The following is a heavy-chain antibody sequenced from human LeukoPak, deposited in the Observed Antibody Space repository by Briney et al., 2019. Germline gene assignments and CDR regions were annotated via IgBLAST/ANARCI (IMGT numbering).Heavy chain of an antibody. J-gene: IGHJ4*02. CDR1: GFTFSDYY. D-gene: IGHD6-13*01. CDR3: ARAGYSSSWYVHSIFDY. V-gene: IGHV3-11*06. CDR2: ISSSSSYT. Sequence: PGGSLRLSCAASGFTFSDYYMSWIRQAPGKGLEWVSYISSSSSYTNYADSVKGRFTISRDNAKNSLYLQMNSLRAEDTAVYYCARAGYSSSWYVHSIFDYWGQGTLVTVSS.